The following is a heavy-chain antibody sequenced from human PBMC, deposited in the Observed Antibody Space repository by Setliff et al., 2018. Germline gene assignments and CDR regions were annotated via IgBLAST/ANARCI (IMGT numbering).Heavy chain of an antibody. CDR2: VYSDGSI. CDR3: ARHITPTWFPNWFDP. Sequence: SETLSLTCTVSGGSISRSNSYWGWIRQPPGKGLEWIGSVYSDGSIYYKPSLKSRVTISVDTSKNQFSLRLTSVIAADAALYYCARHITPTWFPNWFDPWGPGTLVTVSS. CDR1: GGSISRSNSY. D-gene: IGHD3-10*01. J-gene: IGHJ5*02. V-gene: IGHV4-39*01.